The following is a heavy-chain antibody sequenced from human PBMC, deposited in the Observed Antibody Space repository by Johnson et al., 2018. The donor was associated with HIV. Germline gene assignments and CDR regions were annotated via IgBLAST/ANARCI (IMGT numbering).Heavy chain of an antibody. CDR3: AKDLDRELLALWAFHT. CDR2: IRYDGSNK. V-gene: IGHV3-30*02. CDR1: GFTFSSYG. Sequence: QVQLVESGGGVVQPGGSLRLSCAASGFTFSSYGMHWVRQAPGKGLEWVSFIRYDGSNKYYADSVKGRFTISRDNSKNTLNLQMDSLREDDTAVYYCAKDLDRELLALWAFHTWGQGTMVTVSS. D-gene: IGHD2-8*02. J-gene: IGHJ3*02.